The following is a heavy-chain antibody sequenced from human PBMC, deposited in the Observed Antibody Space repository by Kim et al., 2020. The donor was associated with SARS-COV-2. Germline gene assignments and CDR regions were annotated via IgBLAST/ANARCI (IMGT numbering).Heavy chain of an antibody. J-gene: IGHJ6*02. Sequence: GGSLRLSCAASGFTFSSYWMSWVRQAPGKGLEWVANIKQDGSEKYYVDSVKGRFTISRDNAKNSLFLQMNSLRDEDTAVYYCARETYYYDSSVYDYYYGMDVWGHGTTVTVSS. D-gene: IGHD3-22*01. CDR1: GFTFSSYW. CDR2: IKQDGSEK. CDR3: ARETYYYDSSVYDYYYGMDV. V-gene: IGHV3-7*03.